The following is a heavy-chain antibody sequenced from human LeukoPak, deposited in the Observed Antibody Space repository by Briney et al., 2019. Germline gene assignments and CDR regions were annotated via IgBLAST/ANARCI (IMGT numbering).Heavy chain of an antibody. CDR1: GFIFSTYG. CDR3: AKKLIGNVDYFDY. D-gene: IGHD3-22*01. V-gene: IGHV3-30*02. Sequence: GGSLRLSCAASGFIFSTYGMHWVRQAPGKGLEWVAYISYDGSRKNYADSVKGRFTISRDNSKNTLFLQMNSLKAEDTAVYYCAKKLIGNVDYFDYWGQGTLVTVSS. CDR2: ISYDGSRK. J-gene: IGHJ4*02.